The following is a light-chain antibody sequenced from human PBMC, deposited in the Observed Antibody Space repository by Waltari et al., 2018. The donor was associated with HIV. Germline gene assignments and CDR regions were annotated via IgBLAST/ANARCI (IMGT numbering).Light chain of an antibody. CDR2: DVS. V-gene: IGLV2-14*03. J-gene: IGLJ1*01. CDR1: SSDVGGYKY. CDR3: GSYTSSNTYV. Sequence: QSALTLPASVSGSPGQSITISCTGTSSDVGGYKYVSWYQRYPGKAPKLMIYDVSNRPSGVSNRFSGSKSGNTASLTISGLQAEDEADYYCGSYTSSNTYVFGTGTKVTVL.